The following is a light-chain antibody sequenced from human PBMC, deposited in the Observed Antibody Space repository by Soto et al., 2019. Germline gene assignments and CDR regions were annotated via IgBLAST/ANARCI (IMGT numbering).Light chain of an antibody. CDR1: QSVSIN. V-gene: IGKV3-15*01. Sequence: EIVMTQSPATLSVSPGERATLSCRASQSVSINLVWYQQKPGQAPRLLIYGVSTRATGSPARFSGSGSGTEFTLTITGLQSEDFAVYFCEQYNNWSWTFGHGTKVEIK. CDR2: GVS. J-gene: IGKJ1*01. CDR3: EQYNNWSWT.